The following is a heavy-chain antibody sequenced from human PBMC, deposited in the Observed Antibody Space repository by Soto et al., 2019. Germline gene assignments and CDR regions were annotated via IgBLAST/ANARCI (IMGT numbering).Heavy chain of an antibody. CDR1: GGSISSYY. D-gene: IGHD6-13*01. J-gene: IGHJ4*02. V-gene: IGHV4-59*08. Sequence: SETLSLTCTVSGGSISSYYWSWIRQPPGKGLEWIGYIYYSGSTNYNPSLKRRVTISVDTSKNQFSLKLSSVTAADTAVYYCARFGPYGHCLVHPPFDYWGQGTLVTVSS. CDR3: ARFGPYGHCLVHPPFDY. CDR2: IYYSGST.